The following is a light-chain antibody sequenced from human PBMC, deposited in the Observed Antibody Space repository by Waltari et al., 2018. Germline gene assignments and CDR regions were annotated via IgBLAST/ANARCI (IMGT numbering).Light chain of an antibody. J-gene: IGLJ3*02. CDR1: SPNIPTNP. CDR2: TNN. Sequence: QSLLTQPPSTSGTPGQRVTISCSGSSPNIPTNPLTWYQPFPGTAPKHLIYTNNHRPPGVPDRFSGSKSGTSASLAISGLQLEDEADFYCASWDDSLKGWVFGGGTKVTVL. V-gene: IGLV1-44*01. CDR3: ASWDDSLKGWV.